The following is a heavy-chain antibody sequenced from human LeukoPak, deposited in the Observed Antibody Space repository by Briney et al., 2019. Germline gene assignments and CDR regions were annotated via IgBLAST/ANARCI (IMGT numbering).Heavy chain of an antibody. V-gene: IGHV3-11*04. D-gene: IGHD2-2*01. CDR3: ARDTCSTSCIATFDI. Sequence: GGSLRLSCAASGFTFSDYYMGWIRQAPGKGLEWVSYISSSGSTIYYADSVKGRFTISRDNAKNSLYLQMNSLRAEDTAVYYCARDTCSTSCIATFDIWGHGTMVTVSS. CDR1: GFTFSDYY. J-gene: IGHJ3*02. CDR2: ISSSGSTI.